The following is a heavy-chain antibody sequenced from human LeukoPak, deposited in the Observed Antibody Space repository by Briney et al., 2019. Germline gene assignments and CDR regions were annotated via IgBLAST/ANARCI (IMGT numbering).Heavy chain of an antibody. CDR1: GFTVSNNY. V-gene: IGHV3-66*01. J-gene: IGHJ3*02. CDR2: IYSGGTT. D-gene: IGHD6-19*01. Sequence: PGGSVILSCAASGFTVSNNYMSWVRQAPGKGLEWVSLIYSGGTTYYADSVKGRFTISRDNSQNTLYLQMNSLRAEDTAVYYCARGMAVAATDAFDICGQGSMVTVSS. CDR3: ARGMAVAATDAFDI.